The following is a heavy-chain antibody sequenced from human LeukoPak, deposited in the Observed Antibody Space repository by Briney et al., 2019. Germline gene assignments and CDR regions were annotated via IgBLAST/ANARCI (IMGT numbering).Heavy chain of an antibody. V-gene: IGHV3-21*01. CDR2: TSSSSSYI. D-gene: IGHD3-16*02. Sequence: GGSLRLSCAASGFTFSSYAMSWVRQAPGKGLEWVSSTSSSSSYIYYADSVKGRFTISRDNAKNSLYLQMNSLRAEDTAVYYCARENYDYVWGSYRQNYYFDYWGQGTLVTVSS. CDR1: GFTFSSYA. J-gene: IGHJ4*02. CDR3: ARENYDYVWGSYRQNYYFDY.